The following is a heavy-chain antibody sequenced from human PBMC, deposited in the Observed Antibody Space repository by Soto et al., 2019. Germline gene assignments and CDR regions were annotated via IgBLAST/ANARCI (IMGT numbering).Heavy chain of an antibody. J-gene: IGHJ4*01. Sequence: GGSLRLSCAVSGLTFSNFWMHWVRQAPGKGLVWVSRVTGDGTTTDYADSVKGRFTISRDNAKNTVFLQMNRLRAEDTAVYYCATLNSFGSDFWGHGTLVTVSS. CDR3: ATLNSFGSDF. CDR1: GLTFSNFW. CDR2: VTGDGTTT. V-gene: IGHV3-74*01. D-gene: IGHD3-3*01.